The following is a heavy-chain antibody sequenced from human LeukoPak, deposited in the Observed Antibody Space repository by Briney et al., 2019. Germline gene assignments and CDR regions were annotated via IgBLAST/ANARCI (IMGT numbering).Heavy chain of an antibody. V-gene: IGHV1-2*02. CDR2: INPNSGGT. D-gene: IGHD2-2*01. Sequence: ASVKVSCKASGYTFTGYYMHWVRQAPGQGPEWMGWINPNSGGTNYAQKFQGRVTMTRDTSISTAYMELSRLRSDDTAVYYCARLVGGYCSSTSCYGWFDPWGQGTLVTVSS. CDR1: GYTFTGYY. CDR3: ARLVGGYCSSTSCYGWFDP. J-gene: IGHJ5*02.